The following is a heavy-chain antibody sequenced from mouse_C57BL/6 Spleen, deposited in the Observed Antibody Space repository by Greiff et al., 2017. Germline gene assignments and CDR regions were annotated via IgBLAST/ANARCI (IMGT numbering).Heavy chain of an antibody. Sequence: VQLQQSGAELVKPGASVKLSCKASGYTFTSYWMHWVKQRPGRGLEWIVRIDPNSGGTKYNEKFKSKATLTVDKPSSTAYMQLSSLTSEDSAVYYCARDYYGSSYYFDYWGQGTTLTVSS. CDR2: IDPNSGGT. CDR3: ARDYYGSSYYFDY. V-gene: IGHV1-72*01. D-gene: IGHD1-1*01. J-gene: IGHJ2*01. CDR1: GYTFTSYW.